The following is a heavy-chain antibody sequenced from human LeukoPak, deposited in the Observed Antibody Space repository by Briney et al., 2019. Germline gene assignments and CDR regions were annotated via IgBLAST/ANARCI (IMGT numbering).Heavy chain of an antibody. CDR1: GGSISSYY. V-gene: IGHV4-59*08. Sequence: SETLSLTCTVSGGSISSYYWSWIRQPPGKGLEWIGYIYYSGSTNYNPSLKSRVTVSADTSKKQFSLKLRSVTAADTALYYCAGLLRRPWAFDIWGQGAMVTVFS. CDR2: IYYSGST. J-gene: IGHJ3*02. D-gene: IGHD4-17*01. CDR3: AGLLRRPWAFDI.